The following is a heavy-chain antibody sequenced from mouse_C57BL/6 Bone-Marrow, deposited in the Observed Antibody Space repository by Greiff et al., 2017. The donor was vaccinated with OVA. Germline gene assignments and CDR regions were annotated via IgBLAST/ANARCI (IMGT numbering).Heavy chain of an antibody. CDR3: AREDGNYFAWFAY. Sequence: EVKLMESGGGLVKPGGSLKLSCAASGFTFSSYAMSWVRQTPGKRLEWVATICDGGSYTYYPDNVKGRFTLSRDNAKNNLYLQMSHLKSEDTAMYYCAREDGNYFAWFAYWGQGTLVTVSA. CDR1: GFTFSSYA. J-gene: IGHJ3*01. D-gene: IGHD2-1*01. V-gene: IGHV5-4*01. CDR2: ICDGGSYT.